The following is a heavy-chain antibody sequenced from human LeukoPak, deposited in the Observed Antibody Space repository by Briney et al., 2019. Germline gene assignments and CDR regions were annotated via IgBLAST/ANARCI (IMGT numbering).Heavy chain of an antibody. J-gene: IGHJ4*02. CDR2: IRYDGSNK. CDR1: GFTFSSYG. Sequence: GGSLRLSCAASGFTFSSYGMHWVRQAPGKGLEWVAFIRYDGSNKYYADSVKGRFTISRDNSKNTLYLQMNSLRAEDTAVYYCAKDGGSSSWYIDYWGQGTLVTVSS. D-gene: IGHD6-13*01. CDR3: AKDGGSSSWYIDY. V-gene: IGHV3-30*02.